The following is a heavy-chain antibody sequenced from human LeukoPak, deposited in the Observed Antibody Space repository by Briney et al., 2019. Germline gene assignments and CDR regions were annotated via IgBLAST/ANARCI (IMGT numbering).Heavy chain of an antibody. D-gene: IGHD4-17*01. V-gene: IGHV3-30*18. CDR1: GFTFSDYG. Sequence: GRSLRLSCAASGFTFSDYGMHWVRQAPGKGVEWVAVISYDGSNQYYADSVKGRFTISRDNSKSTLYLQMNSLRAEDTAVYYCAKEIYGDSGAFIGYWGQGTLVTVSS. CDR2: ISYDGSNQ. CDR3: AKEIYGDSGAFIGY. J-gene: IGHJ4*02.